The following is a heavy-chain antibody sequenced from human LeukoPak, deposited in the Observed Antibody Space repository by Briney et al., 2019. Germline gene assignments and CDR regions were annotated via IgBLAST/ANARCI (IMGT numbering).Heavy chain of an antibody. CDR2: ISYDGGNK. CDR1: GLTFSSYG. CDR3: AKDEHGQRERRGGMDV. D-gene: IGHD1-1*01. J-gene: IGHJ6*04. V-gene: IGHV3-30*18. Sequence: GGSLRLSCAASGLTFSSYGMRWGRQAPGKGLEWVAVISYDGGNKYYADSVKGRFTISRDNSKNTLYLQMHSLRAEDTAVYYCAKDEHGQRERRGGMDVWGKGTTVTVSS.